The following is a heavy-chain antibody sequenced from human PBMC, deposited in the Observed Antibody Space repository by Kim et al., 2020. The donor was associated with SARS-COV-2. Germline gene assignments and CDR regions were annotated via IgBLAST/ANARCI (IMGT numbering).Heavy chain of an antibody. D-gene: IGHD3-10*01. CDR2: IYSGGST. CDR1: GFTVSSNY. Sequence: GGSLRLSCAASGFTVSSNYMSWVRQAPGKGLEWVSVIYSGGSTYYADSVKGRLPIARDNSKNTLSLQMNNLRAEDTAVYYWASSYYVGSGCYYSYGVDVWGQGTTVTVSS. V-gene: IGHV3-53*01. CDR3: ASSYYVGSGCYYSYGVDV. J-gene: IGHJ6*02.